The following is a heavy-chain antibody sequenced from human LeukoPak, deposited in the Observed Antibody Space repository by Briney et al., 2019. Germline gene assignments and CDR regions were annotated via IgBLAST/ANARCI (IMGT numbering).Heavy chain of an antibody. V-gene: IGHV3-7*03. Sequence: GGSLRLSCAASGFTFSSYWMSWVRQAPGKGLEWVANIKQDGSEKYYVDSVKGRFTISRDNAKNSLYLQMNSLRVEDMALYYCAKGESGSFYDDYFEYWGQGTLVTVSS. CDR3: AKGESGSFYDDYFEY. CDR1: GFTFSSYW. D-gene: IGHD1-26*01. J-gene: IGHJ4*02. CDR2: IKQDGSEK.